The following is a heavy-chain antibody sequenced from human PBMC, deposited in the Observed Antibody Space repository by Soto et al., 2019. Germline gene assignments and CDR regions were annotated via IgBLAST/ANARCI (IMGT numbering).Heavy chain of an antibody. V-gene: IGHV1-2*04. CDR1: GYTFTGYY. CDR2: INPNSGGT. D-gene: IGHD5-12*01. J-gene: IGHJ6*02. CDR3: ARDMATIDYYYYYGMDV. Sequence: QVRLVQSGAEVKKPGASVKASCKASGYTFTGYYMHWVRQAPGQGLEWMGWINPNSGGTNYAQKFQGWVTMTRDTSISTAYMELSRLRSDDTAVYYCARDMATIDYYYYYGMDVWGQGTTVTVSS.